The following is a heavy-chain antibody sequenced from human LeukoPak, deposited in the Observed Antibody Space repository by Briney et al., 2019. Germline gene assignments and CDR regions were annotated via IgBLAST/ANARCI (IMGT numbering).Heavy chain of an antibody. D-gene: IGHD2-21*01. V-gene: IGHV3-15*01. Sequence: GGSLRLSCVASRFTFNNAWMSWVHQAPRKGPEWVGRIRSNADGGTTDYAAPVKGRFTISRDDSKNTLSLQMNSLKTEDTAVYYCATGDVFLFNWGQGTLVTVSS. CDR3: ATGDVFLFN. CDR2: IRSNADGGTT. J-gene: IGHJ4*02. CDR1: RFTFNNAW.